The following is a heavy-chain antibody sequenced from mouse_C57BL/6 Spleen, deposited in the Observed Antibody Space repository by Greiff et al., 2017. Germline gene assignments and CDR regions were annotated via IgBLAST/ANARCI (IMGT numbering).Heavy chain of an antibody. CDR2: INPGSGGT. Sequence: VQLQQSGAELVRPGTSVKVSCKASGYAFTNYLIEWVKQRPGQGLERIGVINPGSGGTNYNEKFKGKATLTADKSSSTAYMQLSSLTSEDSAVYFCARHYYGSSFFAYWGQGTLVTVSA. CDR3: ARHYYGSSFFAY. CDR1: GYAFTNYL. J-gene: IGHJ3*01. V-gene: IGHV1-54*01. D-gene: IGHD1-1*01.